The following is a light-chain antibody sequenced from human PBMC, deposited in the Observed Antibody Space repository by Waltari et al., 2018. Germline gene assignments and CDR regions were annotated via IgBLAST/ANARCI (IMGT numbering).Light chain of an antibody. J-gene: IGLJ1*01. CDR3: KSYTSGLTYV. V-gene: IGLV2-14*03. Sequence: QSALTQPASVSGSPGQSITIPCPGTNSAVGAFKHVAWYQQLPGRAPKVMIFDVINLPSGVSNRFSGSKSGNTASLTISGLQAEDEADYYCKSYTSGLTYVFGTGTKVTVL. CDR1: NSAVGAFKH. CDR2: DVI.